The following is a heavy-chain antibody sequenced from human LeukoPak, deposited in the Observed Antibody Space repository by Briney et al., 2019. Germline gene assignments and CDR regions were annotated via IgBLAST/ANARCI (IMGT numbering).Heavy chain of an antibody. D-gene: IGHD6-13*01. CDR1: GGSISTYY. Sequence: PETLSLTCTVSGGSISTYYWNWIRQPPGKGLEWIGYIYHSGSTNYNPSLQSRVTISVDTSKNQFSLNLNSVTAADTAVYYCARGAYSSSWYPDYWGQGTLVTVSS. V-gene: IGHV4-59*01. CDR2: IYHSGST. CDR3: ARGAYSSSWYPDY. J-gene: IGHJ4*02.